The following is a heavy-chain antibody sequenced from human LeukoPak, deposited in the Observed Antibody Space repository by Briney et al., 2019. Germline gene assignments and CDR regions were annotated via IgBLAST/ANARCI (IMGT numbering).Heavy chain of an antibody. J-gene: IGHJ4*02. V-gene: IGHV4-59*08. Sequence: SETLSLTCTVSGGSISSYYWSWIRQPPGKGLEWIGYIYYSGSTNYNPSLKSRVTISVETSKNQFSLKLSSVTAADTAVYYCARHRGDKVYFDYWGQGTLVTVSS. D-gene: IGHD3-10*01. CDR1: GGSISSYY. CDR3: ARHRGDKVYFDY. CDR2: IYYSGST.